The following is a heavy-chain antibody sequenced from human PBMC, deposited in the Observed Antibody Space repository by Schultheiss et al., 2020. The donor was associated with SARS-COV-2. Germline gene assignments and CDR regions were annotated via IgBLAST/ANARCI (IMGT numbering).Heavy chain of an antibody. CDR1: GGSISSYY. D-gene: IGHD6-19*01. Sequence: SETLSLTCTVSGGSISSYYWSWIRQPAGKGLEWIGFIYYSGSTNYNPSLKSRVTISVDTSKNQFSLKLSSVTAADTAVYYCAPPNIAVAGTWGQGTLVTVSS. J-gene: IGHJ5*02. CDR2: IYYSGST. CDR3: APPNIAVAGT. V-gene: IGHV4-59*12.